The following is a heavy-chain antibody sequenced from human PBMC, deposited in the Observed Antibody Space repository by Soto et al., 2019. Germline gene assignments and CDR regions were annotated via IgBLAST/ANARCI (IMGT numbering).Heavy chain of an antibody. J-gene: IGHJ6*02. CDR1: GFTFSSYG. V-gene: IGHV3-33*01. Sequence: GGSLRLSCAASGFTFSSYGMHWVRQAPGKGLEWVAVIWYDGSNKYYADSVKGRFTISRDNSKNTLYLQMNSLRAEDTAVYYCARDPSDWYDSSGPKKNYYYYYGMDVWGQGTTVTVSS. CDR3: ARDPSDWYDSSGPKKNYYYYYGMDV. D-gene: IGHD3-22*01. CDR2: IWYDGSNK.